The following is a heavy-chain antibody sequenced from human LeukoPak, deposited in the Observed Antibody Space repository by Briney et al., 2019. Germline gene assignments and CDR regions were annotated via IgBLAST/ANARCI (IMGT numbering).Heavy chain of an antibody. V-gene: IGHV4-38-2*02. Sequence: SETLSLTCSVSDYSISSGYYWGWIRQPPGKGLEWIGSIYHTGNTYYTPSLKSRVSMSVDTSKNQFSLKVTSVTAADTAVYYCARESSFGDYAFRGQGILVTVSP. J-gene: IGHJ4*02. CDR3: ARESSFGDYAF. CDR2: IYHTGNT. CDR1: DYSISSGYY. D-gene: IGHD3-10*01.